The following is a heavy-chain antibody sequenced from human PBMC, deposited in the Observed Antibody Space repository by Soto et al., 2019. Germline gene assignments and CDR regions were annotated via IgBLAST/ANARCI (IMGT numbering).Heavy chain of an antibody. CDR3: ARAPYYYDSSGYIYYFDY. Sequence: SETLSLTCTVSGGSISSHYWSWIRQPPGKGLEWIGYIYYSGSTYYNPSLKSRVTISVDTSKNQFSLKLSSVTAADTAVYYCARAPYYYDSSGYIYYFDYWGQGTLVTVSS. D-gene: IGHD3-22*01. CDR2: IYYSGST. J-gene: IGHJ4*02. V-gene: IGHV4-30-4*01. CDR1: GGSISSHY.